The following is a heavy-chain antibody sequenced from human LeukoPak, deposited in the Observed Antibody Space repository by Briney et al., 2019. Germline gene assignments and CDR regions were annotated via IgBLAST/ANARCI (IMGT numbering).Heavy chain of an antibody. Sequence: PGGSLRLSCAASGFSFSSYWMSWVRQAPGKGLEWVANIEQNGNEKYHVESVKGRFTISRDNAKNSLYLQMNSLRAEDTAVYYCARYYGSGSPYREYYFDYWGQGTLVTVSS. CDR2: IEQNGNEK. CDR1: GFSFSSYW. V-gene: IGHV3-7*01. D-gene: IGHD3-10*01. CDR3: ARYYGSGSPYREYYFDY. J-gene: IGHJ4*02.